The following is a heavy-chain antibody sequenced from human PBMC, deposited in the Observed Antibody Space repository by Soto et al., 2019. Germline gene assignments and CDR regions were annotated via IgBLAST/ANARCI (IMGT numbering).Heavy chain of an antibody. CDR3: ARISGYYYWDY. CDR1: GGAFSNDI. Sequence: ASVKVSCKTSGGAFSNDIITWVRQAPGQGLEWMGRIIPLLDTTNYAQKFQGRVTITRDTSASTAYMELSSLRSEDTAVYYCARISGYYYWDYWGQGTLVTVSS. J-gene: IGHJ4*02. D-gene: IGHD3-22*01. V-gene: IGHV1-69*08. CDR2: IIPLLDTT.